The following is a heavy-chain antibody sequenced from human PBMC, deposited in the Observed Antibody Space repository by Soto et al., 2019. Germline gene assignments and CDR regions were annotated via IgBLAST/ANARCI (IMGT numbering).Heavy chain of an antibody. CDR2: IYYSGST. CDR1: GGSISSGGYY. V-gene: IGHV4-31*03. CDR3: ARWPQLEPRFDS. J-gene: IGHJ4*02. D-gene: IGHD1-1*01. Sequence: QVQLQESGPGLVKPSQTLSLTCTVSGGSISSGGYYWSWIRQHPGKGLEWIGYIYYSGSTYYNPSRKSRVPISVDTSKNQSSLKLSSVTAADTAVYYCARWPQLEPRFDSWGQGTLVTVSS.